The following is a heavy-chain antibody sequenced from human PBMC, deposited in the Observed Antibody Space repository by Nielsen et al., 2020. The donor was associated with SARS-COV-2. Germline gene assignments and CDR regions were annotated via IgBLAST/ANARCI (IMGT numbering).Heavy chain of an antibody. CDR2: ISYDGSNK. D-gene: IGHD1-1*01. CDR1: GFTFSSYA. J-gene: IGHJ6*02. Sequence: GGSLRLSCAASGFTFSSYAMHWVRQAPGKGLEWVAVISYDGSNKYYADSVKGRFTISRDNSKNTLYLQMNSLRAEDTAVYYCARAQTPFNWNGYYYGMDVWGQGTTVTVSS. V-gene: IGHV3-30*04. CDR3: ARAQTPFNWNGYYYGMDV.